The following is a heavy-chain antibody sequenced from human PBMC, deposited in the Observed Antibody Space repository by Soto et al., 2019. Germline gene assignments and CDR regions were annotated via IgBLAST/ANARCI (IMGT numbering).Heavy chain of an antibody. CDR1: GGSFSGYY. Sequence: PSETLSLTCAVYGGSFSGYYWSWIRQPPGKGLEWIGEINHSGSTNYNPSLKSRVTISVDTSKNQFSLKLSSVTAADTAVYYCARGRIRHSYGDYWGQGTLVTAPQ. D-gene: IGHD5-18*01. V-gene: IGHV4-34*01. CDR2: INHSGST. CDR3: ARGRIRHSYGDY. J-gene: IGHJ4*02.